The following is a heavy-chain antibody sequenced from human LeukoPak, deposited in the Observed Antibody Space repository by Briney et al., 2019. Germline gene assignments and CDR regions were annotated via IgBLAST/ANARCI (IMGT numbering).Heavy chain of an antibody. CDR3: AKAVVGATPRGAFDI. V-gene: IGHV3-9*01. CDR2: ISWNSDNT. Sequence: PGGSLRLSCAASGFTFDDSAMHWVRRAPGKGLEWVSGISWNSDNTGYADSVKGRFIISRDNAENSLYLQMNSLRSEDTAFYFCAKAVVGATPRGAFDIWGQGTRVTVSS. J-gene: IGHJ3*02. CDR1: GFTFDDSA. D-gene: IGHD1-26*01.